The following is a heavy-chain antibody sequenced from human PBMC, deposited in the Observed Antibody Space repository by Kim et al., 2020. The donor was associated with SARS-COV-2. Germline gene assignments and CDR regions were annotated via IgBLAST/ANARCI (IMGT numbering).Heavy chain of an antibody. Sequence: SETLSLTCTVSGGSISSSSYYWGWIRQPPGKGLEWIGSIYYSGSTYYNPSLKSRVTISVDTSKNQFSLRLSSVTAADTAVYYCARQGQLLHYYYYGMDD. J-gene: IGHJ6*01. CDR1: GGSISSSSYY. V-gene: IGHV4-39*01. D-gene: IGHD2-2*01. CDR3: ARQGQLLHYYYYGMDD. CDR2: IYYSGST.